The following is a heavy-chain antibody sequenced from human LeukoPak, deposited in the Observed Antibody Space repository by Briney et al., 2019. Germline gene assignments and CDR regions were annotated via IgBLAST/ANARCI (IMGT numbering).Heavy chain of an antibody. CDR1: GYSISSGYY. V-gene: IGHV4-38-2*02. J-gene: IGHJ4*02. CDR3: ARVSLITMTPDY. CDR2: IYYSGST. D-gene: IGHD3-22*01. Sequence: SETLSLTCTVSGYSISSGYYWGWIRQPPGKGLEWIGSIYYSGSTYYNPSLKSRVTISVDTSKNQFSLKLSSVTAADTAVYYCARVSLITMTPDYWGQGTLVTVSS.